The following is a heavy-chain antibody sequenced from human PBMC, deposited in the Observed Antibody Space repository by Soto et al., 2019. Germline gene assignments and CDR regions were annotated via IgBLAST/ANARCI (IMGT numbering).Heavy chain of an antibody. CDR2: ISGSGGGT. Sequence: GGSLRLSCVASGFTFSSYVMNWVRQAPGKGLEWVSVISGSGGGTDYADSVKGRFTISRDNSKNTLYLQMNTLRAEDTAVYYCARAVYDFWSAYASWGQGTLVTVSS. J-gene: IGHJ5*02. CDR1: GFTFSSYV. D-gene: IGHD3-3*01. CDR3: ARAVYDFWSAYAS. V-gene: IGHV3-23*01.